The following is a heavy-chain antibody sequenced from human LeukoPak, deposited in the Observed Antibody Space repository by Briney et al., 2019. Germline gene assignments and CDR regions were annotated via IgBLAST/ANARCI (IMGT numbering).Heavy chain of an antibody. V-gene: IGHV5-51*01. CDR1: GYSFTSYW. J-gene: IGHJ6*03. D-gene: IGHD3-3*01. Sequence: GESLKISCKGSGYSFTSYWIGWVRQMPGKGLEWMGIIYPGDSDTRYSPSFQGQVTISADKSISTAYLQWSSLKASDTAMYYCARCNFWSGYYTGIGYYYYMDVWGKGTTVTVSS. CDR2: IYPGDSDT. CDR3: ARCNFWSGYYTGIGYYYYMDV.